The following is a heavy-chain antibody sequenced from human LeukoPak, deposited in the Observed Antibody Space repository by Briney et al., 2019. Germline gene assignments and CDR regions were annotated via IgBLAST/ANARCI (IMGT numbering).Heavy chain of an antibody. Sequence: SETLSLTCTVSGDSISRSTYYWAWIRQPPGKGLEWIGSVYYGRSPYFNPSLKSRVTISVDTSKNQFSLKLSSVTAADTAVYYCARAYYYDSSGYYYDYWGQGTLVTVSS. CDR3: ARAYYYDSSGYYYDY. CDR1: GDSISRSTYY. CDR2: VYYGRSP. V-gene: IGHV4-39*07. D-gene: IGHD3-22*01. J-gene: IGHJ4*02.